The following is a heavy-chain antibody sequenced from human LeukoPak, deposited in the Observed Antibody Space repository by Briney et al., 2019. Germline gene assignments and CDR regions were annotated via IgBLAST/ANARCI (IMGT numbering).Heavy chain of an antibody. D-gene: IGHD3-22*01. CDR1: GFTFSSYG. CDR2: ISYDGSNK. V-gene: IGHV3-30*18. CDR3: AKDRYYDSSGYLNWFDP. Sequence: PGGSLRLSCAASGFTFSSYGMHWVRQAPGKGLEWVAVISYDGSNKYYADSVKGRFTISIDNSKNTLYLQMNSLRAEDTAVYYCAKDRYYDSSGYLNWFDPWGQGTLVTVSS. J-gene: IGHJ5*02.